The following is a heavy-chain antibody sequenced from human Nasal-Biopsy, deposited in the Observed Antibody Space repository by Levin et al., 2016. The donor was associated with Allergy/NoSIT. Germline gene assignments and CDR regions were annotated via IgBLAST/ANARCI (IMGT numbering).Heavy chain of an antibody. CDR2: ISANSGTR. CDR1: GFNFGDYA. Sequence: GGSLRLSCVASGFNFGDYAMHWVRQAPGKGLDWVSTISANSGTRDYADSVTGRFTISRDNGKNSLYLYLNSLRVEDTALYYCVKDFASGLYFYFQMDVWGKGTTVTVSS. D-gene: IGHD2-8*01. CDR3: VKDFASGLYFYFQMDV. J-gene: IGHJ6*04. V-gene: IGHV3-9*01.